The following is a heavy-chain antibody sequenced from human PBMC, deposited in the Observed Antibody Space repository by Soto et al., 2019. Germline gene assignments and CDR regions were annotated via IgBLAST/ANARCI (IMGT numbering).Heavy chain of an antibody. CDR3: AKDNGYSHTRGTDV. J-gene: IGHJ6*02. D-gene: IGHD5-18*01. CDR1: GFTFSSYG. CDR2: ISYDGSNK. Sequence: QVQLVESGGGVVHPGRSLRLSCAASGFTFSSYGMHWVRQAPGKGLEWVAVISYDGSNKYYADSVKGRFTISRDNSKNTLYLQMNSLRAEDTAVYYCAKDNGYSHTRGTDVWGQGTTVTVSS. V-gene: IGHV3-30*18.